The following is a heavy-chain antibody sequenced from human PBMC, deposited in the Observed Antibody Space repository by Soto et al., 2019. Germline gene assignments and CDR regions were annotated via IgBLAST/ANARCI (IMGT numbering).Heavy chain of an antibody. CDR2: IIPIFGTA. D-gene: IGHD2-15*01. J-gene: IGHJ4*02. CDR1: GGTFSSYA. V-gene: IGHV1-69*01. CDR3: VTYCSGGSCYFQDY. Sequence: QVQLVQSGDEVTKPGSSVKVSCKASGGTFSSYAISWVRQAPGQGLEWMGGIIPIFGTANYAQKFQGRVTITAYESTSTAYMELSSLRSEDTAVYYCVTYCSGGSCYFQDYWGQGTLVTVSS.